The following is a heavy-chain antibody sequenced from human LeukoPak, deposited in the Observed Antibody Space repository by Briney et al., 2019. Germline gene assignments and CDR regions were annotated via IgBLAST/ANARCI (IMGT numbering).Heavy chain of an antibody. D-gene: IGHD4-23*01. CDR2: IRYDGSNK. V-gene: IGHV3-30*02. J-gene: IGHJ6*03. Sequence: GGSLRLSCAASGFTFSSYGMHRVRQAPGKGLEWVAFIRYDGSNKYYADSVKGRFTITRDNSKNTLYPQMNSLRAEDTAVYYCAKEVVTAPYYYYYMDVWGKGTTVTVSS. CDR1: GFTFSSYG. CDR3: AKEVVTAPYYYYYMDV.